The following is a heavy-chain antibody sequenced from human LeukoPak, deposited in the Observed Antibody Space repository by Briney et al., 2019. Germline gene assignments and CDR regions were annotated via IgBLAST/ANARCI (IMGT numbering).Heavy chain of an antibody. D-gene: IGHD3-22*01. CDR1: GGSISTYY. CDR2: SHYSGST. V-gene: IGHV4-59*01. J-gene: IGHJ5*02. CDR3: ARSLHSYDPSAGFDP. Sequence: SETLSLTCTVSGGSISTYYWTWIRQPPGKGLEWIGFSHYSGSTNYNPSLKSRVTISVDTSKNQVSLKLSSVTAADAAVYYCARSLHSYDPSAGFDPWGQGTLVTVSS.